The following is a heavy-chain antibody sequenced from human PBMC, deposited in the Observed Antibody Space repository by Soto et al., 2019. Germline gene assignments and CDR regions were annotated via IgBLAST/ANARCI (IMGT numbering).Heavy chain of an antibody. CDR3: ARGWWSWDLKGGVHY. CDR2: IIPILVVT. Sequence: QVQLVQSGAEVKKPGPSVKVSCKASGGTFSSYMISWVRQAPGQGLEWMGRIIPILVVTNYAQKFQGRVTIITDKSTKTAYMELSILKSDDTAVYYWARGWWSWDLKGGVHYWGQGTLVTVSS. D-gene: IGHD3-16*01. J-gene: IGHJ4*02. V-gene: IGHV1-69*02. CDR1: GGTFSSYM.